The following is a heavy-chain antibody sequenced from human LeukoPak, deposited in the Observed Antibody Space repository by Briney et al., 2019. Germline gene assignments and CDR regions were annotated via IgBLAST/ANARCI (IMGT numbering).Heavy chain of an antibody. J-gene: IGHJ6*02. V-gene: IGHV4-59*01. D-gene: IGHD3-22*01. CDR3: ARGAYYDSSGYYYYYYGMDV. CDR1: GGSISSYY. CDR2: IYYSGST. Sequence: SETLSLTCTVSGGSISSYYWSWIRQPPGKGLEWIGYIYYSGSTNYNPSLKSRVTISVDTSKNQFSLKPSSVTAADTAVYYCARGAYYDSSGYYYYYYGMDVWGQGTTVTVSS.